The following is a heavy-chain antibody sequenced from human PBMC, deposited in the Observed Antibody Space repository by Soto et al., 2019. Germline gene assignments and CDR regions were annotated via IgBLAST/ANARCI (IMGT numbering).Heavy chain of an antibody. J-gene: IGHJ6*02. D-gene: IGHD5-12*01. Sequence: GGSLRLSCAASGFTFSSYGMHWVRQAPGKGLEWVAVISYDGSNKYYADSVKGRFTISRDNSKNTLYLQMNSLRAEDTAVYYCAKDLGATVNYGMDVWGQGTTVTVSS. CDR2: ISYDGSNK. V-gene: IGHV3-30*18. CDR1: GFTFSSYG. CDR3: AKDLGATVNYGMDV.